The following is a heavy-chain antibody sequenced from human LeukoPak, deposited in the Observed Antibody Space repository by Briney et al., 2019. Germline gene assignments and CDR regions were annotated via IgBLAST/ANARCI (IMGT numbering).Heavy chain of an antibody. Sequence: GGSLRLSCSASGFIFSTYAMHWVRQAPGKGLEYVSAISSNGGSTYYADSVRGRFTISRDNSENTLYLQMSSLRAEDTAVYYCVKSSSSWSQFEYFQHWGQGTLVTVSS. V-gene: IGHV3-64D*06. J-gene: IGHJ1*01. CDR1: GFIFSTYA. CDR3: VKSSSSWSQFEYFQH. D-gene: IGHD6-13*01. CDR2: ISSNGGST.